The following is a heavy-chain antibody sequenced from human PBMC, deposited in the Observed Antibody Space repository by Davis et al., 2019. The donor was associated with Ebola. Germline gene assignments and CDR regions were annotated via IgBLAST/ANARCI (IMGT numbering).Heavy chain of an antibody. V-gene: IGHV6-1*01. J-gene: IGHJ6*02. Sequence: MPSETLSLTCAISGDSVPSDSAAWHWIRQSPSRGLEWLGRTYYRSTWGGDYAASVKSRITMNADTSKNQFSLQLNSVTPEDTAVYYCARQGGPSYFYYGLDVWGQGTTVTVSS. D-gene: IGHD3-10*01. CDR2: TYYRSTWGG. CDR3: ARQGGPSYFYYGLDV. CDR1: GDSVPSDSAA.